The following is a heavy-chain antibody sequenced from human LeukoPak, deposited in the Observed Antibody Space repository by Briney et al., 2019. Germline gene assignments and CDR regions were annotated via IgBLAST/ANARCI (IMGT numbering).Heavy chain of an antibody. CDR1: GDSITNSDW. D-gene: IGHD6-19*01. CDR3: AKDIGVWFLSSGLRDYAFDI. Sequence: SGTLSLTCTVSGDSITNSDWWSWVRQPPGQELEWVGETHHSGSTNYNPSLKGRVTILIDKSKSQFSLMLSSVTAADTALYYCAKDIGVWFLSSGLRDYAFDIWGQGTMVTVSS. J-gene: IGHJ3*02. V-gene: IGHV4-4*02. CDR2: THHSGST.